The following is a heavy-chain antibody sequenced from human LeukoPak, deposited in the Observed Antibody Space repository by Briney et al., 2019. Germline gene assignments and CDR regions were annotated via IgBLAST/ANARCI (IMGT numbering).Heavy chain of an antibody. CDR3: ARLVAGRYMDV. D-gene: IGHD6-19*01. CDR1: GYSFTDYW. CDR2: IYPGDSDS. Sequence: GESLKISCKSSGYSFTDYWIGWVHQMPGKGLECMGIIYPGDSDSRYSPSFQGQVTISADKSISTAYLQWSSLRASDTAMYYCARLVAGRYMDVWGKGTTVTVSS. V-gene: IGHV5-51*07. J-gene: IGHJ6*03.